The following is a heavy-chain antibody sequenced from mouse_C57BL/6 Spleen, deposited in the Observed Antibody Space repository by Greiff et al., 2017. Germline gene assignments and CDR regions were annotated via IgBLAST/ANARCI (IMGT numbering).Heavy chain of an antibody. J-gene: IGHJ2*01. CDR3: ARGGLLRLLTPYYFDY. CDR2: INPSNGGT. CDR1: GYTFTSYW. Sequence: QVQLQQPGTELVKPGASVKLSCKASGYTFTSYWMHWVKQRPGQGLEWIGNINPSNGGTNYNEKFKSKATLPVDKSSSTAYMQLSSLTSEDSAVYYCARGGLLRLLTPYYFDYWGQGTTLTVSS. V-gene: IGHV1-53*01. D-gene: IGHD1-2*01.